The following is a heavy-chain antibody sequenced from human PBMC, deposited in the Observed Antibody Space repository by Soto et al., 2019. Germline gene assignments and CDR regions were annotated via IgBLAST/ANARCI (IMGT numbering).Heavy chain of an antibody. Sequence: GGFLRLACAASGFTFSSYAMSWVRQAPGKGLEWVSAISGSGGSTYYADSVKGRFTISRDNSKNTLYLQMNSLRAEDTAVYYCAKVPPPNTHAFDIWGQGTMVTVSS. J-gene: IGHJ3*02. V-gene: IGHV3-23*01. CDR3: AKVPPPNTHAFDI. CDR1: GFTFSSYA. D-gene: IGHD2-2*02. CDR2: ISGSGGST.